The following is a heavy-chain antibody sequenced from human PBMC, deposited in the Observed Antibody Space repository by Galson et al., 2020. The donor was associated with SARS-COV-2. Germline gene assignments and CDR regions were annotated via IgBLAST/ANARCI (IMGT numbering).Heavy chain of an antibody. J-gene: IGHJ4*02. Sequence: GESLKISCKASGYTFSRQWIGWVRQMPGKGLEWMGIIYPDDSDTRYSPSFEGQVTISADKSISTTYLQWSSLKASDTAMYYCARSDNSPWYRMFDYWGQGTLVTVSS. CDR1: GYTFSRQW. D-gene: IGHD6-19*01. V-gene: IGHV5-51*01. CDR2: IYPDDSDT. CDR3: ARSDNSPWYRMFDY.